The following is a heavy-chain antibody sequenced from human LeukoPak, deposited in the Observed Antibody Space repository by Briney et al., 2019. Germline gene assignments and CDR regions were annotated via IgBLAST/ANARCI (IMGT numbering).Heavy chain of an antibody. CDR2: IYYSGST. Sequence: PSETLSLTCTVSGGSISSSSYYWGWIRQPPGKGLEWIGSIYYSGSTYYNPSLKSRVTISVDTSKNQFSLKLSSVTAADTAVYYCARGPHAGVYSSSFGYYYMDVWGKGTTVTVSS. D-gene: IGHD6-6*01. CDR3: ARGPHAGVYSSSFGYYYMDV. V-gene: IGHV4-39*07. CDR1: GGSISSSSYY. J-gene: IGHJ6*03.